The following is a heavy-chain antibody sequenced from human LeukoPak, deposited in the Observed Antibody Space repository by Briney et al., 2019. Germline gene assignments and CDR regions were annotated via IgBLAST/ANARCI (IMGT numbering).Heavy chain of an antibody. D-gene: IGHD5-18*01. CDR1: GYTFTAYF. J-gene: IGHJ4*02. CDR3: ARPTSYGYYFDS. V-gene: IGHV1-2*06. Sequence: ASVKVSCKAAGYTFTAYFIHCVRQAPGQGLEWMGRINPNSGDTNYAQKFQGRVTMTRDTSTSTAYMELSRLTSDDTAVYYCARPTSYGYYFDSWGQGTLVTVSS. CDR2: INPNSGDT.